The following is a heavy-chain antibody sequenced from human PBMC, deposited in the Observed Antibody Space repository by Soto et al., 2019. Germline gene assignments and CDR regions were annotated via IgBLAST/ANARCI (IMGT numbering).Heavy chain of an antibody. Sequence: GGSLRLSCAASGFTFSSYAMSWVRQAPGKGLEWVSAISGSGGSTYYADPVKGRFTISRDNSKNTLYLQMNSLRAEDTAVYYCAKYYYDSSGLLGPRDYWGQGTLVTVSS. V-gene: IGHV3-23*01. CDR3: AKYYYDSSGLLGPRDY. J-gene: IGHJ4*02. D-gene: IGHD3-22*01. CDR1: GFTFSSYA. CDR2: ISGSGGST.